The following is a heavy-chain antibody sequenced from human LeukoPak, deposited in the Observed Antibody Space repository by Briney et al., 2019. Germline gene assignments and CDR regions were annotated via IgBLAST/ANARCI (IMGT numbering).Heavy chain of an antibody. CDR3: ARVGTAMVTITSFYFDY. V-gene: IGHV3-23*01. CDR1: GFTFSSYA. J-gene: IGHJ4*02. D-gene: IGHD5-18*01. Sequence: HPGGSLRLSCAASGFTFSSYAMSWVRQAPGKGLEWVSAISGSGGSTYYADSVKGRFTISRDNSKNTLYLQMNSLRAEDTAVYYCARVGTAMVTITSFYFDYWGQGTLVTVSS. CDR2: ISGSGGST.